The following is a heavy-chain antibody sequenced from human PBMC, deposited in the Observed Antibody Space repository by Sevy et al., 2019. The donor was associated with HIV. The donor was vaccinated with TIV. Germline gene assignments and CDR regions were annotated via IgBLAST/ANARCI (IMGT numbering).Heavy chain of an antibody. V-gene: IGHV3-48*01. Sequence: GGSLRLSCAASGFTFSSYSMNWVRQAPGKGLEWVSYISSSSGIIYYADSVKGRFTSSRDNAKNSLYLQMNSLRAEDTAIYYCARAQDYYDSSGAYYFDYWGQGALVTVSS. CDR2: ISSSSGII. D-gene: IGHD3-22*01. CDR3: ARAQDYYDSSGAYYFDY. CDR1: GFTFSSYS. J-gene: IGHJ4*02.